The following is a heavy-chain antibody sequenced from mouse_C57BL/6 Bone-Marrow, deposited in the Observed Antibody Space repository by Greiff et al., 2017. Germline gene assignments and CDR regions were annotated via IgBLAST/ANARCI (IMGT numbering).Heavy chain of an antibody. CDR1: GYAFTNYL. D-gene: IGHD3-3*01. Sequence: QVQLQQSGAELVRPGTSVKVSCKASGYAFTNYLIEWVKQRPGQGLEWIGVINPGSGGTNYNEKFKGKATLTADKSSSTAYMQLSSLTSEDSAVYFCARWGWGAWFAYWGQGTLVTVSA. CDR3: ARWGWGAWFAY. V-gene: IGHV1-54*01. J-gene: IGHJ3*01. CDR2: INPGSGGT.